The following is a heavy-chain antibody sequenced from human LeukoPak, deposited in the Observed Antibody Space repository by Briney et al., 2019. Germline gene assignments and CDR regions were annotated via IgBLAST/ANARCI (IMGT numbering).Heavy chain of an antibody. CDR3: AKDIGLGLGEGFDY. Sequence: GRSLRLSCAASGFTFDDYAMPWVRQAPGKGLEWVSGISWNSGSIGYADSVKGRFTISRDNAKNSLYLQMNSLRAEDTALYYWAKDIGLGLGEGFDYWGQGTLVTVSS. V-gene: IGHV3-9*01. CDR2: ISWNSGSI. J-gene: IGHJ4*02. D-gene: IGHD4-17*01. CDR1: GFTFDDYA.